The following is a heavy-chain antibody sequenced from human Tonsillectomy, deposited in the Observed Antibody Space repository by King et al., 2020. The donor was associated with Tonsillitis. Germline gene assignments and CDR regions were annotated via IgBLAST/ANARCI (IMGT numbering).Heavy chain of an antibody. CDR2: ISSSSSVI. J-gene: IGHJ4*02. CDR3: ARGRPTDY. V-gene: IGHV3-48*02. Sequence: QLVQSGGGLVQPGGSLRLSCAASGFTFSNYGMNWVRQAPGKGLEWVSYISSSSSVIYYADSLKGRFTISRDNAKNSLYLQMNSLRDEDTAVYYCARGRPTDYWGQGTLVTVSS. CDR1: GFTFSNYG.